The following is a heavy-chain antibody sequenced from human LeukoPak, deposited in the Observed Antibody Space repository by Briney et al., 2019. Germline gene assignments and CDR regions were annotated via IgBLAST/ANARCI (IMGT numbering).Heavy chain of an antibody. CDR1: GGSISSYY. CDR2: IYYSGST. V-gene: IGHV4-59*08. CDR3: ARVAYSGSYFDC. Sequence: PSETLSLTCTVSGGSISSYYWSWIRQPPGKGLEWIGYIYYSGSTYYNPSLKSRVTISVDTSKNQFSLKLSSVTAADTAVYYCARVAYSGSYFDCWGQGTLVTVSS. J-gene: IGHJ4*02. D-gene: IGHD1-26*01.